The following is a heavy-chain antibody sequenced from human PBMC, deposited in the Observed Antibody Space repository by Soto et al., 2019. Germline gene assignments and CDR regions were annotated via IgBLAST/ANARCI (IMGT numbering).Heavy chain of an antibody. V-gene: IGHV4-59*01. J-gene: IGHJ5*02. Sequence: SEILSLTCTVSGGSISSYYWSWIRQPPGKGLEWIGYIYYSGSTNYNPSLKSRVTISVDTSKNQFSLKLSSVTAADTAVYYCARERYCSGGSCPNWFDPWGQGTLVTVSS. CDR1: GGSISSYY. CDR2: IYYSGST. CDR3: ARERYCSGGSCPNWFDP. D-gene: IGHD2-15*01.